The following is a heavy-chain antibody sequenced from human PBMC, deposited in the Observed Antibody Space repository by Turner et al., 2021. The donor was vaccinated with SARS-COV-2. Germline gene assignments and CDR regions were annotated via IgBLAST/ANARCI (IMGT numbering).Heavy chain of an antibody. V-gene: IGHV4-61*10. CDR2: DYYSGTT. J-gene: IGHJ5*02. Sequence: QLLLQASGPGLVQSSETLLLTCRVSGGPVNSRTYYWSGIRQPTGPALEWIGFDYYSGTTNYNSSLKSRVTISLDTSKNQFTLRLTSVTAADTALYYCARSFFQNFERWFDPWGQGTLVTVSS. D-gene: IGHD6-25*01. CDR3: ARSFFQNFERWFDP. CDR1: GGPVNSRTYY.